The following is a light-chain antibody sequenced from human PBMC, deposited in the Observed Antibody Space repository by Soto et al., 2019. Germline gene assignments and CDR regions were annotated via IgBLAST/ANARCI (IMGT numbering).Light chain of an antibody. CDR2: GAS. CDR3: QQRSNWLT. CDR1: QSVRSN. Sequence: EVVMTHSPATLSVSPGERVTLSCRASQSVRSNLAWYQQKPGQSPRLLIYGASTRATGIPARFSGSGSGTEFTLTISSLQPEDVAVYYCQQRSNWLTFGQGTRLEIK. V-gene: IGKV3-15*01. J-gene: IGKJ5*01.